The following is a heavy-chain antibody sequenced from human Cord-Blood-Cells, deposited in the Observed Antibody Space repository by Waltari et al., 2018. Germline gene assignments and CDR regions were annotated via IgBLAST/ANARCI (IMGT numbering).Heavy chain of an antibody. CDR2: IYSGGST. CDR1: GFTVSSNY. Sequence: EVQLVESGGGLVQPGGSLRLSCAASGFTVSSNYMGWVRQAPGKGLEWVSVIYSGGSTYYADSVKGRFTISRDNSKNTRYLQMNSLRAEDTAVYYCARDSYCSGGSCYYYGMDVWGQGTTVTVSS. D-gene: IGHD2-15*01. J-gene: IGHJ6*02. V-gene: IGHV3-66*01. CDR3: ARDSYCSGGSCYYYGMDV.